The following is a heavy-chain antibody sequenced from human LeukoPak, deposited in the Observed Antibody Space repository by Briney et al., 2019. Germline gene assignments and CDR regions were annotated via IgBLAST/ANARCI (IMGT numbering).Heavy chain of an antibody. V-gene: IGHV3-53*01. CDR2: IYSGGST. Sequence: GGSLRLSCAASGFTFSSYAMSWVRQAPGKGLEWVSVIYSGGSTYHADSVKGRFTISRDNSKNTLYLQMNSLRAEDTAVYYCARDGPYDGSYFFDYWGQGTLVTVSS. CDR1: GFTFSSYA. D-gene: IGHD5-18*01. CDR3: ARDGPYDGSYFFDY. J-gene: IGHJ4*02.